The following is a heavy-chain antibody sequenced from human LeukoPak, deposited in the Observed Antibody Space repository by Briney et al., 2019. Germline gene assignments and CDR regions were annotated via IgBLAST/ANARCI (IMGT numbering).Heavy chain of an antibody. CDR1: GGSISSYY. J-gene: IGHJ4*02. CDR2: IYYSGTT. CDR3: ARDRGGYTQFDY. D-gene: IGHD5-12*01. Sequence: SETLSLTCTVSGGSISSYYWSWIRQPPGKGLEWIGYIYYSGTTYYNPSLTSRVTISVDMSNNQFSLTLSSVTAADTAVYYCARDRGGYTQFDYWGQGTLVTVSS. V-gene: IGHV4-59*06.